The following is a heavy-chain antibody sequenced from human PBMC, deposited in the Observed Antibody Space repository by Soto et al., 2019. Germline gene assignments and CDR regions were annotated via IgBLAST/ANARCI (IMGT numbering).Heavy chain of an antibody. Sequence: SGGSLRLSCAASGFTFSSYAMHWVRQAPGKGLEWVAVISYDGSNKYYADSVKGRFTISRDNSKNTLYLQMNSLRAEDTAVYYCARDDTHYDILTDSWFDPWGQGTLVTVSS. J-gene: IGHJ5*02. V-gene: IGHV3-30-3*01. CDR1: GFTFSSYA. CDR3: ARDDTHYDILTDSWFDP. D-gene: IGHD3-9*01. CDR2: ISYDGSNK.